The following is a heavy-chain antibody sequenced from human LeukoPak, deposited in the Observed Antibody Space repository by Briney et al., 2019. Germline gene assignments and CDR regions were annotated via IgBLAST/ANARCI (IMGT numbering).Heavy chain of an antibody. CDR2: IYDSRST. Sequence: PSETLSLTCTVSGGSISSSSYYWSWIRQPPGKGLEWIGNIYDSRSTNYNPSLKSRVTISVDTSKNQCSLKLSSVTAADTAVYYCARQSISGSSLSYFDYWGQGTLVNVSS. D-gene: IGHD3-22*01. CDR3: ARQSISGSSLSYFDY. J-gene: IGHJ4*02. V-gene: IGHV4-61*01. CDR1: GGSISSSSYY.